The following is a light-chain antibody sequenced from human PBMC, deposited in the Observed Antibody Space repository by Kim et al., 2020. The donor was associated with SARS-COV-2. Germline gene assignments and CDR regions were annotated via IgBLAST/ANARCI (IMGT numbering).Light chain of an antibody. CDR3: QQYYSTPYS. CDR2: GAS. Sequence: RATINCKSSQSVLYSSNNKNYLAWYQQKPGQPPKLLIYGASTRESGVPDRFRGSGSGTDFTLTISSLQAEDVAVYYCQQYYSTPYSFGQGTKLEI. V-gene: IGKV4-1*01. J-gene: IGKJ2*03. CDR1: QSVLYSSNNKNY.